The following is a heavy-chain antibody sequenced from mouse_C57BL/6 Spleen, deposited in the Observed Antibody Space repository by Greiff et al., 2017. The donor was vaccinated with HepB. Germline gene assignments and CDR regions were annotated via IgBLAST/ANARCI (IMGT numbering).Heavy chain of an antibody. Sequence: GGGLVQPKGSLKLSCAASGFTFNTYAMHWVRQAPGKGLEWVARIRSKSSNYATYYADSVKDRFTISRDDSQSMLYLQMNNLKTEDTAMYYCVRAVVTTGVYYFDYWGQGTTLTVSS. CDR1: GFTFNTYA. J-gene: IGHJ2*01. V-gene: IGHV10-3*01. D-gene: IGHD2-2*01. CDR3: VRAVVTTGVYYFDY. CDR2: IRSKSSNYAT.